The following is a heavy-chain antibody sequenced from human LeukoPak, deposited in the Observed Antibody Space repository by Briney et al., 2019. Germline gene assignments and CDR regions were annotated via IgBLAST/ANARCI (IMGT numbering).Heavy chain of an antibody. J-gene: IGHJ6*03. Sequence: SETLSLTCTVSGGSISSYYWSWIRQPPGKGLEWIGYIYYNGSTNYNPSLKSRVTISVDTSKNQFSLKLSSVTAADTAVYYCARTGTPPYYYYYMDVWGKGTTVTVSS. CDR2: IYYNGST. CDR1: GGSISSYY. CDR3: ARTGTPPYYYYYMDV. V-gene: IGHV4-59*01. D-gene: IGHD1-14*01.